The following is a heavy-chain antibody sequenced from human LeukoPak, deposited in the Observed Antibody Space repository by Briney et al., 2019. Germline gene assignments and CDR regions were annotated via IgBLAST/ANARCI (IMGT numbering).Heavy chain of an antibody. D-gene: IGHD2-15*01. CDR2: ISSSSYI. V-gene: IGHV3-21*01. Sequence: GGSLRLSCAASGFTFSSYSMNWVRQAPGKGLEWVSSISSSSYIYYADSVKGRFTISRDNAKNSLYLQMNSLRAEDTAVYYCAREFGDYCSGGSCYPGYFDYWGQGTLVTVSS. CDR1: GFTFSSYS. J-gene: IGHJ4*02. CDR3: AREFGDYCSGGSCYPGYFDY.